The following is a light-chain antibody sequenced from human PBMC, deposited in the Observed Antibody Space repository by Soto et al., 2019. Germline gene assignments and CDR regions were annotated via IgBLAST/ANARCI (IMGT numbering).Light chain of an antibody. CDR3: CSYTVSATLV. Sequence: SALTQPASVSGSPGQSITISCSGTTNDIGGYNYVSWYQHHPGKVPKVIIYEVRNRPSGVSNRFSGSKSGNTASLTISGLQAEDEADYYFCSYTVSATLVFGGGTQLTVL. J-gene: IGLJ3*02. V-gene: IGLV2-14*01. CDR2: EVR. CDR1: TNDIGGYNY.